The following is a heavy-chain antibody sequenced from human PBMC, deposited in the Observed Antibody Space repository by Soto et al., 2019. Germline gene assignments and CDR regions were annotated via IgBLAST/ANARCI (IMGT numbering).Heavy chain of an antibody. CDR2: MNPNSGNT. CDR1: GYTFTSYD. D-gene: IGHD3-22*01. V-gene: IGHV1-8*01. Sequence: ASVKVSCKASGYTFTSYDINWVRQATGQGLEWMGWMNPNSGNTGYAQKFQGRVTMTRNTSISTAYMELSSLRSEDTAVYYCARGISYYYYDSSGYGDYYYGMDVWGQGITVTVSS. J-gene: IGHJ6*02. CDR3: ARGISYYYYDSSGYGDYYYGMDV.